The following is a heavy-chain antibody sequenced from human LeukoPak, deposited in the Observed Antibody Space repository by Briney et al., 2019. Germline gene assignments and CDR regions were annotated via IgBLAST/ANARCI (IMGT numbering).Heavy chain of an antibody. CDR1: GGSISSSSYY. Sequence: PSETLSLTCTVSGGSISSSSYYWGWIRQPPGKGLEWIGSIYYSGSTYYNPSLKSRVTISVDTSKNQFALKLSSVTAADTAVYYCVSGYSSGWYRNEYFQHWGQGTLVTVSS. D-gene: IGHD6-19*01. CDR2: IYYSGST. J-gene: IGHJ1*01. V-gene: IGHV4-39*01. CDR3: VSGYSSGWYRNEYFQH.